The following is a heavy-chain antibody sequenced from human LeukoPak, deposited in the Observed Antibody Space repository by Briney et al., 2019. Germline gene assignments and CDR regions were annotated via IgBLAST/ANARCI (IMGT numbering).Heavy chain of an antibody. CDR1: GYSFSSYW. V-gene: IGHV5-51*01. CDR3: AKHVTGDDAFNI. D-gene: IGHD7-27*01. Sequence: ESPQISCKGSGYSFSSYWIGWVLQMPGKGLEWMGIIYPGDSDTSYSPSFQDQVTISADRSISTSYLEWSSLKASDSAMYYCAKHVTGDDAFNIWGQESLGTDSS. CDR2: IYPGDSDT. J-gene: IGHJ3*02.